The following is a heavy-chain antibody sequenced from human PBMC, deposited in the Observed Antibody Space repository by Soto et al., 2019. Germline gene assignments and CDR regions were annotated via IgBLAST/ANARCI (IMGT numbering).Heavy chain of an antibody. J-gene: IGHJ4*02. CDR1: GFTFSSYA. Sequence: QVQLVEFGGGVVQPGRSLRLSCAASGFTFSSYAMHWVRQAPGKRLEWVAVISYDGSNKYYADSVKGRFTISRDNSKNTLYLQMNSLRAADTAVYYCARDHRGDSYFDYWGQGTLVTVSS. V-gene: IGHV3-30-3*01. CDR3: ARDHRGDSYFDY. CDR2: ISYDGSNK. D-gene: IGHD2-21*02.